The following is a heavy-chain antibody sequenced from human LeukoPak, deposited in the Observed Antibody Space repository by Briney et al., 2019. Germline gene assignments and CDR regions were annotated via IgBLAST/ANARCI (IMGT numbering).Heavy chain of an antibody. CDR3: ARAPYYYDSSGYSPYYYYYYMDV. CDR1: GFTFSSYW. V-gene: IGHV3-7*01. J-gene: IGHJ6*03. Sequence: GGSLRLSCAASGFTFSSYWMSWVRQAPGKGLEWVADIKQDGSEKYYVDSVKGRFTISRDNAKNSLYLQMNSLRAEDTAVYYCARAPYYYDSSGYSPYYYYYYMDVWGKGTTVTISS. D-gene: IGHD3-22*01. CDR2: IKQDGSEK.